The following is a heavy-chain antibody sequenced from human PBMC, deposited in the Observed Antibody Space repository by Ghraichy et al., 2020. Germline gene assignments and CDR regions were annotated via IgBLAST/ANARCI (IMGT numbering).Heavy chain of an antibody. CDR1: GGTFSSYA. CDR3: ASRGYSNYFYYYYGMDV. Sequence: SVKVSCKASGGTFSSYAISWVRQAPGQGLEWMGGIIPIFGTANYAQKFQGRVTITADESTSTAYMELSSLRSEDTAVYYCASRGYSNYFYYYYGMDVWGQGTTVTVSS. CDR2: IIPIFGTA. D-gene: IGHD4-11*01. J-gene: IGHJ6*02. V-gene: IGHV1-69*13.